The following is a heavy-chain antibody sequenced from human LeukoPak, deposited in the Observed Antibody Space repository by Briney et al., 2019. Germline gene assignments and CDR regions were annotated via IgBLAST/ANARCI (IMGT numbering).Heavy chain of an antibody. CDR1: GDSFSGNSAA. J-gene: IGHJ6*02. Sequence: SQTLSLTCAISGDSFSGNSAAWNWIRQSPSRGLEWLGRTYYRSKWYNDYAVSVKSRITINPDTSKNQFSLQLNSVTPEDTAVYYCAREGSSGWYGYYYYGMDVWGQGTTVTVSS. D-gene: IGHD6-19*01. CDR3: AREGSSGWYGYYYYGMDV. CDR2: TYYRSKWYN. V-gene: IGHV6-1*01.